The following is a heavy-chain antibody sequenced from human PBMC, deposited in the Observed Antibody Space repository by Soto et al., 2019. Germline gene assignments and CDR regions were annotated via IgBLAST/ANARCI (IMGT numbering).Heavy chain of an antibody. Sequence: PGGSLRLSCAASGFTFSSYAMSWVRQAPGKGLEWVSAISGSGGSTYYADSAKGRFTISRDNSKNTLYLQMNSLRAEDTAVYYCAKDLVTIFGVVNDWFDPWGQGTLVTVSS. J-gene: IGHJ5*02. D-gene: IGHD3-3*01. CDR2: ISGSGGST. CDR3: AKDLVTIFGVVNDWFDP. V-gene: IGHV3-23*01. CDR1: GFTFSSYA.